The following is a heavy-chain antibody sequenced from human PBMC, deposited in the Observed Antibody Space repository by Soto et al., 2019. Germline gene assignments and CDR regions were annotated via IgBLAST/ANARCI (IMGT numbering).Heavy chain of an antibody. V-gene: IGHV1-2*04. D-gene: IGHD5-12*01. CDR2: INPNSGGT. CDR1: GYTFTGYY. CDR3: ARAPATKNNWFDP. J-gene: IGHJ5*02. Sequence: GASVKVSCKASGYTFTGYYMHWVRQAPGQGLEWMGWINPNSGGTNYAQKFQGWVTMTRDTSISTAYMELSRLRSDDTAVYYCARAPATKNNWFDPRGQGTLVTVSS.